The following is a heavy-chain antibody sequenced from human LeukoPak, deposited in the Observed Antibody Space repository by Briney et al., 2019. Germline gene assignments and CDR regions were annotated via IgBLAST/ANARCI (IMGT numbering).Heavy chain of an antibody. V-gene: IGHV3-30*18. Sequence: GGSLRLSCAASGFTFSSYGMTWLRQAPGKGLEGVAVISYDGSNKYYADSVKGRFTISRDNSKNTLYLQMNRLRAEDTAVYYCAKDVNYYDSSGYSIFQHWGQGTLVTVSS. D-gene: IGHD3-22*01. CDR1: GFTFSSYG. CDR2: ISYDGSNK. J-gene: IGHJ1*01. CDR3: AKDVNYYDSSGYSIFQH.